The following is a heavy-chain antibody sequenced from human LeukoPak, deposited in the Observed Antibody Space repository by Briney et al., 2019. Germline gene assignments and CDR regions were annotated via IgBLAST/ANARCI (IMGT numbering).Heavy chain of an antibody. CDR1: GFTFSSYG. J-gene: IGHJ2*01. CDR2: ISYDGSNK. CDR3: AKDGSITMVRGVRFYWYFDL. V-gene: IGHV3-30*18. Sequence: GGSLRLSCAASGFTFSSYGMRWVRQAPGKGLEWVAVISYDGSNKYYADSVKGRFTISRDNSKNTLYLQMNSLRAEDTAVYYCAKDGSITMVRGVRFYWYFDLWGRGTLVTVSS. D-gene: IGHD3-10*01.